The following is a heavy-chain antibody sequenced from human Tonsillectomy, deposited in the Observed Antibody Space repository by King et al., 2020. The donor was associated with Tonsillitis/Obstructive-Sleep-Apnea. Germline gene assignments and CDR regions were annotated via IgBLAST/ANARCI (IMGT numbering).Heavy chain of an antibody. Sequence: QLQESGPGLVKPSETLSLTCTVSGGSVSSTSYYWGWVRQPPGKGLEWIGSIYYTGTTYYNPALESRVTASVDTSKNPFSLKLNSVTAADTAVYYCARHVDYTREYYYCMDVWGTGTTVTVAS. CDR1: GGSVSSTSYY. CDR2: IYYTGTT. CDR3: ARHVDYTREYYYCMDV. V-gene: IGHV4-39*01. J-gene: IGHJ6*03. D-gene: IGHD4-11*01.